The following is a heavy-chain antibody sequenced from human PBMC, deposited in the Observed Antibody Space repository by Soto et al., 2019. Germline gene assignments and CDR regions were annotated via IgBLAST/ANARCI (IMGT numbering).Heavy chain of an antibody. J-gene: IGHJ4*02. CDR1: GDSISSGGYY. D-gene: IGHD2-21*02. CDR3: ARGSTVAAILFDY. CDR2: IYYSGST. Sequence: QVQLQESGPGLVKPSQTLSLTCTVSGDSISSGGYYWSWIRQHPGKGLEWIGYIYYSGSTYYNPSLKSRVIISVETSKNQLSLKLSSVTAADTAVYYCARGSTVAAILFDYWGQGTLVTVSS. V-gene: IGHV4-31*03.